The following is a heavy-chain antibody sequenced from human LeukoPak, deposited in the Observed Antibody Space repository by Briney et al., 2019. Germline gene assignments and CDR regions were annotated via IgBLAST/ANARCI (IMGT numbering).Heavy chain of an antibody. J-gene: IGHJ5*02. CDR2: IYYTGST. Sequence: SETLSLTCTVSGASITRYYWGWIRQPPGKGLEWIGYIYYTGSTNYNPSLKSRVTISVDTSKSQFSLKLSSVTAADTAVYYCAKTEGWFDPWGQGTLVTVSS. CDR1: GASITRYY. CDR3: AKTEGWFDP. V-gene: IGHV4-59*08.